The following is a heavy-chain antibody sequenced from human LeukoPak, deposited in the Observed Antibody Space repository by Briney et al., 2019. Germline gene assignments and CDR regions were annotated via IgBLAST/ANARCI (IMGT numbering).Heavy chain of an antibody. D-gene: IGHD6-13*01. CDR2: ISYDGSNK. CDR3: ARGVGSSSWYFDY. J-gene: IGHJ4*02. CDR1: GFAFSSYA. Sequence: GGSLRLSCAASGFAFSSYALHWVRQAPGKGLEWMAVISYDGSNKYYADSVKGRFTIPRDNSKNTVYLQMNSLRGEDTAVYYCARGVGSSSWYFDYWGQGTLVTVSS. V-gene: IGHV3-30*04.